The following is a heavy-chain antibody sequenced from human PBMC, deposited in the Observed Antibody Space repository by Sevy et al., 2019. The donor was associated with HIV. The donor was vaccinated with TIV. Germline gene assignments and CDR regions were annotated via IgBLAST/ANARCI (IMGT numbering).Heavy chain of an antibody. D-gene: IGHD2-21*02. CDR1: GYSLSKLP. CDR2: FDPVSAEP. Sequence: ASVKVSCKVSGYSLSKLPIHWVRQAPGKGPEWMAGFDPVSAEPILLQKFLGRVITTEDTSIDTAYMELSSLMSQDTAVYYCATDLYGGYFWRIWGQRTLVTVSS. J-gene: IGHJ4*02. V-gene: IGHV1-24*01. CDR3: ATDLYGGYFWRI.